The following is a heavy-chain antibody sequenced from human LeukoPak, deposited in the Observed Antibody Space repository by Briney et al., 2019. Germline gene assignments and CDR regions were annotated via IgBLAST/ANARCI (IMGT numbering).Heavy chain of an antibody. Sequence: GASVKVSCKVSGYTLTELSMHWVRQAPGKGLEWMGGFDPEDGETIYAQKFQGRVTMTEDTSTDTAYMELSSLRSEDTAVYYCATGGPIRNYYDSSGYKYWGQGTLVTVSS. J-gene: IGHJ4*02. CDR2: FDPEDGET. V-gene: IGHV1-24*01. CDR3: ATGGPIRNYYDSSGYKY. CDR1: GYTLTELS. D-gene: IGHD3-22*01.